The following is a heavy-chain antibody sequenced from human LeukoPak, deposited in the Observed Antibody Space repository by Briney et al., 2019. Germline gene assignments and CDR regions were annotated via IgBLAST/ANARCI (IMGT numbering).Heavy chain of an antibody. Sequence: GGSLRLSCAASGFTFSTYWMGWVRQAPGKGLEWVAEIKQDGSEKDHVDSVKGRFTISRDNAKNSLYLQLNSLRAEDTAVYYCAKVKKGIAAAGTGGGWFEPWGQGILVTVS. CDR3: AKVKKGIAAAGTGGGWFEP. CDR1: GFTFSTYW. J-gene: IGHJ5*02. V-gene: IGHV3-7*03. CDR2: IKQDGSEK. D-gene: IGHD6-13*01.